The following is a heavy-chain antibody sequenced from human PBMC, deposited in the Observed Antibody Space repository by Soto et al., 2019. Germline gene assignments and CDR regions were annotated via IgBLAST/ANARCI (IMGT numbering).Heavy chain of an antibody. D-gene: IGHD3-16*01. CDR2: INPSSGGT. CDR1: GYTFTGYY. J-gene: IGHJ6*02. V-gene: IGHV1-2*02. Sequence: ASVKVSCKASGYTFTGYYMHWVRQAPGQGLEWMGWINPSSGGTNYAQKFQGRVTMTRDTSISTAYMELSRPRSDDTAVYYCARVGGCNSGMDVWGQGTTVTVSS. CDR3: ARVGGCNSGMDV.